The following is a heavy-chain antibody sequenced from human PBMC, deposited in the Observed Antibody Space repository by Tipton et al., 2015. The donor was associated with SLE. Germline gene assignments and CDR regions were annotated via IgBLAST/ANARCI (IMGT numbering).Heavy chain of an antibody. J-gene: IGHJ4*02. CDR3: ARRDFWTGYFDY. V-gene: IGHV4-61*02. D-gene: IGHD3/OR15-3a*01. CDR2: IYNSGST. CDR1: GDSISGGGYY. Sequence: TLSLTCTVSGDSISGGGYYWTWIRQSAGKGLEWIGRIYNSGSTNYHPSLRGRGTISVDTSKNQFSLKLNSVTAADTAVYYCARRDFWTGYFDYWGQGTLVTVSS.